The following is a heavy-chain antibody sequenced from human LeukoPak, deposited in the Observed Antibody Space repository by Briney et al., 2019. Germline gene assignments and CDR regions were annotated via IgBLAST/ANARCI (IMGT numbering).Heavy chain of an antibody. D-gene: IGHD6-19*01. CDR2: ISYDGSNK. V-gene: IGHV3-30*03. CDR3: ARELVAGGGRRGMDV. Sequence: GRSLRLSCAASGFTFSSYGMHWVPQAPGKGLEWVAVISYDGSNKYYADSVKGRFTISRDNSKNTLYPQTSSLRAEDTAVYYCARELVAGGGRRGMDVWGQGTTVTVSS. CDR1: GFTFSSYG. J-gene: IGHJ6*02.